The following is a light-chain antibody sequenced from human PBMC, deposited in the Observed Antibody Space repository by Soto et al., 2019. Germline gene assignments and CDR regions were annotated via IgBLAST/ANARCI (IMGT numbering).Light chain of an antibody. CDR3: QSYDNRLGGSRV. Sequence: QPVLTQPPSVSGAPVQRGSISCSGNTSNIGANFDVNWYQQFPGAAPQLLISVNTNRPSGVPDRFSASKSGTSASLAITGLHTEDEADYYCQSYDNRLGGSRVFGGGTKLTVL. CDR1: TSNIGANFD. V-gene: IGLV1-40*01. J-gene: IGLJ3*02. CDR2: VNT.